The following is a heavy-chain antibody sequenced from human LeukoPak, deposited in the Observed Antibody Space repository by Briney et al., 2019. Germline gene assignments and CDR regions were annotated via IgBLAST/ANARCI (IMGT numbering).Heavy chain of an antibody. CDR3: ARDRWFDP. CDR1: GGSMSSVY. CDR2: IYATGSA. Sequence: RPSETLSLTCTVSGGSMSSVYWSWIRQTAGKGLEWIGRIYATGSADYSPSLESRATMSIDTSRNQFSLNLTYVTAADTAVYYCARDRWFDPWGQGTLVTVSS. V-gene: IGHV4-4*07. J-gene: IGHJ5*02.